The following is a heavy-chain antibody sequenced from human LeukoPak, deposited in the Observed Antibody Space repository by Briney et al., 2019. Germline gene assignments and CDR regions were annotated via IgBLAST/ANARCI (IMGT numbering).Heavy chain of an antibody. V-gene: IGHV3-21*01. CDR1: GFTFSTYS. Sequence: PGGSLRLSCAASGFTFSTYSMNWVRQAPGKGLEWVSYISGSSSYIFYADSMKGRFTISRDNAKNSLYLQMNSLRAEDTAVYYCARDWVGTAHDAFDIWGQGTMVTVSS. CDR3: ARDWVGTAHDAFDI. D-gene: IGHD1-14*01. CDR2: ISGSSSYI. J-gene: IGHJ3*02.